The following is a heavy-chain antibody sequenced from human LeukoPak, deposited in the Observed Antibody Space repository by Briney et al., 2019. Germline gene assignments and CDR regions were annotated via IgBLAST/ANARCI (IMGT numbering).Heavy chain of an antibody. CDR2: INPNSGGT. CDR1: GYTFTGYY. Sequence: VASVTVSCKASGYTFTGYYMHWVRQAPGQGLEWMGRINPNSGGTNYAQKFQGRVTMTRDTSISTAYMELSRLRSDDTAVYYCARGGTGKFSPQQRGTVRNWGQGTLVTVSS. J-gene: IGHJ4*02. V-gene: IGHV1-2*06. D-gene: IGHD4-11*01. CDR3: ARGGTGKFSPQQRGTVRN.